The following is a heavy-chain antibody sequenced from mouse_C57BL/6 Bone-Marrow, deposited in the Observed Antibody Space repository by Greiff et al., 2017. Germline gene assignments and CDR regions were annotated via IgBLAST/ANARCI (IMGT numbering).Heavy chain of an antibody. J-gene: IGHJ1*03. CDR2: INPSSGYT. Sequence: QVQLKESGAELAKPGASVKLSCKASGYTFTSYWMHWVKQRPGKGLEWIGYINPSSGYTKYNQKFKDKATLTADKSSSKAYMQMSSLTYEDSAVYYCASLGTTMGTTWYFDVWGTGTTVTVAS. D-gene: IGHD2-1*01. CDR3: ASLGTTMGTTWYFDV. CDR1: GYTFTSYW. V-gene: IGHV1-7*01.